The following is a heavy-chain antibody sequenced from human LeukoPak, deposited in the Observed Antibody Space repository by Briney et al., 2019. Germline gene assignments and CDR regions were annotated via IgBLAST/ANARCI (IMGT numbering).Heavy chain of an antibody. V-gene: IGHV3-73*01. D-gene: IGHD1-1*01. J-gene: IGHJ6*03. CDR1: GFTFRGSA. CDR3: TRQYRVYYMDV. CDR2: IRSKANSYAT. Sequence: GGSLRSSCAAPGFTFRGSAMPWVGQASGKGLEWVGRIRSKANSYATAYAASVKGRFTISRDDSKNTAYLQMNSLKTEDTAVYYCTRQYRVYYMDVWGKGTTVTVSS.